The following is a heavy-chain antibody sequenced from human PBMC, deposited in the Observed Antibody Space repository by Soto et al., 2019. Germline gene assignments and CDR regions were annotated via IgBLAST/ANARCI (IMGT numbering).Heavy chain of an antibody. CDR2: ISYDGSNK. CDR3: AREVGKDGYNYMDY. J-gene: IGHJ4*02. V-gene: IGHV3-30-3*01. Sequence: VQLVESGGGVVQPGRSLRLSCAASGFTFSSYAMHWVRQAPGKGLEWVAVISYDGSNKYYADSVKGRFTISRDNSKNTLYLQMNSLRAEDTAVYYCAREVGKDGYNYMDYWGQGTLVTVSS. D-gene: IGHD5-12*01. CDR1: GFTFSSYA.